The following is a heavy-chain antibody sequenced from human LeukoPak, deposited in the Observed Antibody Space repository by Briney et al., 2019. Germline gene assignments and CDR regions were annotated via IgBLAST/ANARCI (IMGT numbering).Heavy chain of an antibody. Sequence: SESLSLTCAVYGGSFSGYYWSWIRQPPGKGLEWIGEINHSGSTNYNPSLKSRVTISVDTSKNQFSLQLNSVTPEDTAVYYCAREDSSGYYVSAFDIWGQGTMVTVSS. CDR3: AREDSSGYYVSAFDI. CDR1: GGSFSGYY. CDR2: INHSGST. D-gene: IGHD3-22*01. J-gene: IGHJ3*02. V-gene: IGHV4-34*01.